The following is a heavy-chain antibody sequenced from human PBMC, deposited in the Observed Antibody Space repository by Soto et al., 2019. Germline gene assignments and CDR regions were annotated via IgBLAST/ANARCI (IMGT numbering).Heavy chain of an antibody. CDR3: VRDGTKTLGDWFDP. D-gene: IGHD1-1*01. J-gene: IGHJ5*02. CDR1: GGSISSGGYY. Sequence: PSETLSLTCTVSGGSISSGGYYWSWIRQHPGKGLEWIGYIYYSGSTYYNPSLKSRVTISVDPSKRQFTLKLRSLSAPDTAVYYCVRDGTKTLGDWFDPWCQGISVTVSS. CDR2: IYYSGST. V-gene: IGHV4-31*03.